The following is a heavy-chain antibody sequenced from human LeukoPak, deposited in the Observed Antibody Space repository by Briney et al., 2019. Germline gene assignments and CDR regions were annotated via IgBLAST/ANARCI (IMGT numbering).Heavy chain of an antibody. CDR2: ISGNGAGT. CDR1: GFTFSSHA. D-gene: IGHD3-3*01. V-gene: IGHV3-23*02. CDR3: ATDTRATTYYDFWSGYSLRGYFDY. J-gene: IGHJ4*02. Sequence: GGSLRLSCTPSGFTFSSHAMSWVRQAPGKGLEWGSGISGNGAGTYYGDSVKGRFTISRDNSKNTLYLQMNSLRAEDTAVYYCATDTRATTYYDFWSGYSLRGYFDYWGQGTLVTVSS.